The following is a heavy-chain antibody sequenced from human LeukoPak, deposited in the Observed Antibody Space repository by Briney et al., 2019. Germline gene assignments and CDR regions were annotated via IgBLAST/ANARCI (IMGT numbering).Heavy chain of an antibody. CDR3: ATGPYSAFEM. Sequence: PGGSLRLSCAASGFTFTDFWMHWVRQAPGGGLVWVSRVKGDEISTLYADSVKGRFTISRDNAKNTLYLQMNSLRADDTALYYCATGPYSAFEMWGQGTMVTVSS. D-gene: IGHD2-21*01. CDR2: VKGDEIST. V-gene: IGHV3-74*01. J-gene: IGHJ3*02. CDR1: GFTFTDFW.